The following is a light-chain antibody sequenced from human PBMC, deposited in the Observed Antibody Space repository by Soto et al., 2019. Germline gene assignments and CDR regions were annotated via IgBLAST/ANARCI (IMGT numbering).Light chain of an antibody. Sequence: QLVLTQSPSASASLGASVKLTCTLSSGHSSYAIAWHQQQSEKGPRYLMKLNSDGSHSKGGGIPDRFSGSCSGAERYLTISRHQFEGCADYCRRTWGTSFYFFGTGSKFAVL. CDR3: RTWGTSFYF. CDR2: LNSDGSH. V-gene: IGLV4-69*01. CDR1: SGHSSYA. J-gene: IGLJ1*01.